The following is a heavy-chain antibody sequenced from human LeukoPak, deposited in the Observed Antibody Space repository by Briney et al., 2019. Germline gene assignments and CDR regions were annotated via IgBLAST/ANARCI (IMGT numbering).Heavy chain of an antibody. CDR1: GGSISSDY. J-gene: IGHJ4*02. CDR2: IYYSGST. CDR3: ARCVLLWFGELVEGFYFDY. V-gene: IGHV4-59*01. D-gene: IGHD3-10*01. Sequence: SETLSLTCTVSGGSISSDYWSWIRQPPGKGLEWIGYIYYSGSTNYNPSLKSRVTISVDTSKNQFSLKLSSVTAADTAVYYCARCVLLWFGELVEGFYFDYWGQGTLVTVSS.